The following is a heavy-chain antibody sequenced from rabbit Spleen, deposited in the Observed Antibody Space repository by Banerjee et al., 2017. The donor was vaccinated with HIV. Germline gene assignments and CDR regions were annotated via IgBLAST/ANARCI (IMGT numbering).Heavy chain of an antibody. Sequence: QSLEESGGDLVKPGASLTLTCTASGFSFSTNYYMCWVRQAPGKGLDWIACIYAGSTGSTYYATWAKGRFAISKTSSTTVTLQMTRLTAADTATYFCARDTSSSFSSYGMDLWGPGTLVTVS. CDR3: ARDTSSSFSSYGMDL. J-gene: IGHJ6*01. V-gene: IGHV1S40*01. D-gene: IGHD1-1*01. CDR2: IYAGSTGST. CDR1: GFSFSTNYY.